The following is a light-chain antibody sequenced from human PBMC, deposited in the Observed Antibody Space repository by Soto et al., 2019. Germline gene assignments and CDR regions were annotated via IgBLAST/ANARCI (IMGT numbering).Light chain of an antibody. Sequence: QSALTQAASVSGSPGQSTTISCTGTSSDIGAYHYVSWYQQRPGKAPKVLIYAVNNRPSGISDRFSGSKSGNTASLTISGLQAEDEAVYYCNSYTNSDTVIFGGGTKLTVL. CDR1: SSDIGAYHY. J-gene: IGLJ2*01. CDR3: NSYTNSDTVI. V-gene: IGLV2-14*01. CDR2: AVN.